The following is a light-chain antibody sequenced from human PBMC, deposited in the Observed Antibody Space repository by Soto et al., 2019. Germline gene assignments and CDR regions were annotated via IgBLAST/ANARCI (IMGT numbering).Light chain of an antibody. Sequence: DIVVTQTPPSLPVNPGEPASISCRSGQSPLHSNGYTYLQWCLQKPGQSPQVLIYRVSIHLSGVPDRFSGSGSGNDFTLKITWVETEDVGIYYCMQPTLWTFGPGTKVEIK. CDR3: MQPTLWT. J-gene: IGKJ3*01. CDR2: RVS. CDR1: QSPLHSNGYTY. V-gene: IGKV2-40*01.